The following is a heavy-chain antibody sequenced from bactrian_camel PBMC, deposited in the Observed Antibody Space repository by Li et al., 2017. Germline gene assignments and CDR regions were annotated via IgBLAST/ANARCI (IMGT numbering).Heavy chain of an antibody. D-gene: IGHD2*01. CDR1: GSIWNC. Sequence: VQLVESGGGLVQAGGSMNVSCAASGSIWNCWGWFRRAPGKEAEGVAAIDESGTSSYFDSAKGRFTISRHISNNTLSLQMNNLNSEDTAMYCCAASVNARYCSGPYLVRAQEAGTAYRGQGTQVTVSS. J-gene: IGHJ4*01. CDR2: IDESGTS. V-gene: IGHV3S53*01. CDR3: AASVNARYCSGPYLVRAQEAGTAY.